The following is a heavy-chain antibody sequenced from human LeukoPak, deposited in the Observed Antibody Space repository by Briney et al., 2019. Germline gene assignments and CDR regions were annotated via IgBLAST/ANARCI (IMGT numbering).Heavy chain of an antibody. J-gene: IGHJ4*02. V-gene: IGHV4-39*07. D-gene: IGHD3-10*01. Sequence: PSETLSLTCTVSGGSISSSSYYWSWIRQPPGKGLEWIGDINHSGSTNYNPSLKSRVTISVDTSKNQFSLKLSSVTAADTAVYYCARAATSITMVRGVQFDYWGQGTLVTVSS. CDR2: INHSGST. CDR3: ARAATSITMVRGVQFDY. CDR1: GGSISSSSYY.